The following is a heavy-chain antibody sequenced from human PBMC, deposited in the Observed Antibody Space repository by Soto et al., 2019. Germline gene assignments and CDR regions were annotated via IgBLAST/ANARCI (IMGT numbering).Heavy chain of an antibody. D-gene: IGHD1-20*01. Sequence: QVQLVESGGGVVQPGRSLRLSCAASGFTFSSYGMHWVRQAPGKGLEWVAVISYDGSNKYYADSVKGRFTISRDNSKNTLYLQMNSLRAEETAVYYCAKGFRITPTKNENAFDIWGQGTMVTVSS. V-gene: IGHV3-30*18. CDR1: GFTFSSYG. CDR2: ISYDGSNK. CDR3: AKGFRITPTKNENAFDI. J-gene: IGHJ3*02.